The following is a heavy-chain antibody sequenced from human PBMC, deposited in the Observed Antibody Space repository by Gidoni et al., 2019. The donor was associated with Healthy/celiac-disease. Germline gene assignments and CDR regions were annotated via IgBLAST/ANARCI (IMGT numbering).Heavy chain of an antibody. D-gene: IGHD6-13*01. Sequence: QVQLVESGGGVVQPGRSLRLSCAASGFTFSSYAMHWVRQAPGKGLEWVAVRSDDGSNKYDADSVKGRFTISRDNSKNTRYMQMNSLRAEDTAVYYCARERGIEAAGVIDYWGQGTLVTVSS. CDR1: GFTFSSYA. J-gene: IGHJ4*02. CDR3: ARERGIEAAGVIDY. V-gene: IGHV3-30-3*01. CDR2: RSDDGSNK.